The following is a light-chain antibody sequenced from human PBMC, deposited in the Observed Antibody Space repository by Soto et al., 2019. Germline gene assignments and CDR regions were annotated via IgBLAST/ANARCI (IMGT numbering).Light chain of an antibody. CDR2: GAS. J-gene: IGKJ4*01. Sequence: DIQMTQSPSSLSASVGDRVTITCRASQGIGNDLGWYQQKPGKAPNRLIYGASNLQSGVPSRFSGSKSGTEFTLTIISLQPEDSATYYCQQYNSYPLTFGGGTKVEV. CDR3: QQYNSYPLT. CDR1: QGIGND. V-gene: IGKV1-17*01.